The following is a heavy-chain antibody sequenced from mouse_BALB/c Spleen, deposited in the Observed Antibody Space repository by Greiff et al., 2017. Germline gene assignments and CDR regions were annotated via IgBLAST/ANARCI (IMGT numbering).Heavy chain of an antibody. CDR3: ARQDDYAYFAY. CDR1: GFTFSSYA. J-gene: IGHJ3*01. Sequence: EVMLVESGGGLVKPGGSLKLSCAASGFTFSSYAMSWVRQTPDKRLEWVATISSGGSYTYYPASVKGRFTISRDNAKNTLYLQMSSLKSEDTAMYYCARQDDYAYFAYWGQGTLVTVSA. D-gene: IGHD2-4*01. V-gene: IGHV5-6*03. CDR2: ISSGGSYT.